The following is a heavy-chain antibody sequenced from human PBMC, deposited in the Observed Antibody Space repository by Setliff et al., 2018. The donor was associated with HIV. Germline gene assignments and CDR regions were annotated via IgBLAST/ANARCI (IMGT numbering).Heavy chain of an antibody. J-gene: IGHJ4*02. V-gene: IGHV4-34*01. CDR2: INHSGST. Sequence: SETLSLTCAVYGGSFSGYYWSWIRQPPGKGLEWIGEINHSGSTNYNPSLKSRVTISVDTSKNQFSLKLSSVTAADTAVYYCARLGYRWGGNDYWGQGTLVTVSS. CDR1: GGSFSGYY. D-gene: IGHD7-27*01. CDR3: ARLGYRWGGNDY.